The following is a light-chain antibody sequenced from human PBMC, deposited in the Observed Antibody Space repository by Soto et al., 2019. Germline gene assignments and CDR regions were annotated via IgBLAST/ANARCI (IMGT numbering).Light chain of an antibody. CDR1: SGDIGSYNR. CDR3: SSYTNINTTALV. CDR2: EVT. V-gene: IGLV2-14*01. J-gene: IGLJ1*01. Sequence: QSALTQPASVSGSPGQSITISCTGTSGDIGSYNRVSWYQQHPGKAPKLIIYEVTDRPSGVSNRFSGSKSGNTASLTISGLQAEAEAEYDYSSYTNINTTALVFGTGTKVTVL.